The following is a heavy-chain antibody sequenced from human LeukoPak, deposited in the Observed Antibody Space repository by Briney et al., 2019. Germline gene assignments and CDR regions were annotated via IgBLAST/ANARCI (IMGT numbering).Heavy chain of an antibody. V-gene: IGHV3-9*01. CDR3: AKDLSDSSGYIDY. CDR1: GFTFDDYA. CDR2: ISWNSGSI. D-gene: IGHD3-22*01. Sequence: GGSLRLSCAASGFTFDDYAMHWVRQAPGKGLEWVSGISWNSGSIGYADSVKGRFTISRDNAKNTLYLQMNSLRAEDTAVYYCAKDLSDSSGYIDYWGQGTLVTVSS. J-gene: IGHJ4*02.